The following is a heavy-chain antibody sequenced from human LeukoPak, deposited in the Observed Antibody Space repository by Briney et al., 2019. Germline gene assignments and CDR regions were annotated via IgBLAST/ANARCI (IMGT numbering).Heavy chain of an antibody. CDR1: GFTFSSYW. D-gene: IGHD4-11*01. J-gene: IGHJ3*02. CDR3: ARVSAVKYAFDI. Sequence: GGSLRLSCAASGFTFSSYWMHWVRHAPGKGLVWVSRINFDGSTTSYADSVKGRFIISRDNDKNTLYLQMSSLRAEDTAVYYCARVSAVKYAFDIWGQGTMVTVSS. CDR2: INFDGSTT. V-gene: IGHV3-74*01.